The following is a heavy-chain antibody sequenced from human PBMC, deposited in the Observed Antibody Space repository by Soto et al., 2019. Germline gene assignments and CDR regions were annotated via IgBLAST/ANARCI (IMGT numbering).Heavy chain of an antibody. J-gene: IGHJ4*02. V-gene: IGHV3-33*01. CDR3: ARAVGPFDY. CDR1: GFTFSTYG. D-gene: IGHD1-26*01. CDR2: IWYDGSHK. Sequence: QVQLVESGGGVVQPGRSLRLSCAASGFTFSTYGMHWVRQAPGTGLEWVAVIWYDGSHKDYADSVKGRFTISRDNSKNTLYLQMNSLRVEDTAVYYCARAVGPFDYWGQWTLVAVSS.